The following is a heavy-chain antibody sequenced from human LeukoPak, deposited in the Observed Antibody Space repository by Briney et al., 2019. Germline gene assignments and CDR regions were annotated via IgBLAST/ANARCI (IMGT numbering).Heavy chain of an antibody. Sequence: SSETLSLTCTVSGGSISSYYWSWIRQPPGKGLEWIGYIYYSGSTNYNPSLKSRVTISVDTSKNQFSLKLSSVTAADTAVYYCARYSSSSSPHFDYWGQGTLVTVSS. V-gene: IGHV4-59*12. D-gene: IGHD6-6*01. CDR2: IYYSGST. CDR1: GGSISSYY. J-gene: IGHJ4*02. CDR3: ARYSSSSSPHFDY.